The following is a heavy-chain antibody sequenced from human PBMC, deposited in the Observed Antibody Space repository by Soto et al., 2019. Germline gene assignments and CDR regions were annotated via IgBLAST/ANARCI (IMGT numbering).Heavy chain of an antibody. Sequence: QVQLVQSGAEVKKPGSSVKVSCKASGGTFSSCVFSWVRQAPGQGLEWMGGIIPFFGTANYAQKFQGRVTITADESTSTAYMELSSLRSVDTAVYYCERGAYCSGGNCFPDWGQGTLLTVSS. V-gene: IGHV1-69*01. CDR1: GGTFSSCV. CDR2: IIPFFGTA. J-gene: IGHJ4*02. CDR3: ERGAYCSGGNCFPD. D-gene: IGHD2-15*01.